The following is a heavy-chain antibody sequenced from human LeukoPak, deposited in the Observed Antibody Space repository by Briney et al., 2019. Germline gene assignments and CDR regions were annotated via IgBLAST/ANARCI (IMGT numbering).Heavy chain of an antibody. CDR3: AKAPLYDFWSGYYPDY. Sequence: GGSLRLSCAASGFTFSSYSMSWVRQAPGKGLEWVSAISGSGGSTYYADSVKGRFTISRDNSKNTLYLQMNSLSAEDTAVYYCAKAPLYDFWSGYYPDYWGQGTLVTVSS. CDR2: ISGSGGST. CDR1: GFTFSSYS. V-gene: IGHV3-23*01. J-gene: IGHJ4*02. D-gene: IGHD3-3*01.